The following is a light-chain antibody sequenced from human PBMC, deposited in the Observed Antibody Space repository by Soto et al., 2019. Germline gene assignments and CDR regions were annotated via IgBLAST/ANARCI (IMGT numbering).Light chain of an antibody. J-gene: IGKJ4*01. V-gene: IGKV2-28*01. CDR3: MQLLHPPLT. CDR2: LAS. Sequence: DIVMTQSQLSLPVTPGEPASISCRSSQSLLHSNGYNYLAWFLQKAGQSPQLLIYLASSRASGVPDRFSGSGSGTDFTLEISSVEAEDVGIYYCMQLLHPPLTFGGGTKVDI. CDR1: QSLLHSNGYNY.